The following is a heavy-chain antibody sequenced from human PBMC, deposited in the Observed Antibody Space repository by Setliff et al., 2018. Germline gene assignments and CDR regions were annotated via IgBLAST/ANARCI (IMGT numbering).Heavy chain of an antibody. V-gene: IGHV4-34*01. Sequence: SETLSLTCNVYGGSFDTYYWSWIRQPPGKGLEWFGEINQSGSGDYNPSLNSRVTISLDTSKNHFSLKLRSVTAEDSAVYYCASPGRDNLDSPFDAFDIWGQGTKVTVSS. CDR3: ASPGRDNLDSPFDAFDI. CDR1: GGSFDTYY. CDR2: INQSGSG. D-gene: IGHD3-3*01. J-gene: IGHJ3*02.